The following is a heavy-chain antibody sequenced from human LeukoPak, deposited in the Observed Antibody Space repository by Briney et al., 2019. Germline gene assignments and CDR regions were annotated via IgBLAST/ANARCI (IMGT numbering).Heavy chain of an antibody. CDR2: INTDGRIT. CDR3: TRDGGSFCDFDY. Sequence: GGSLRLSCVASGFSFRDYAIHWVRQAPGKGLEYVSVINTDGRITYYADSVKGRFTISRDNSKNTVYLQMGSLRGEDMAVYYCTRDGGSFCDFDYWGQGALVTVSS. D-gene: IGHD1-26*01. J-gene: IGHJ4*02. V-gene: IGHV3-64*02. CDR1: GFSFRDYA.